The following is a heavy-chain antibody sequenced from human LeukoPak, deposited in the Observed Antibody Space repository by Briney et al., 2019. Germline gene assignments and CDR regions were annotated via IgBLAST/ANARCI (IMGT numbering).Heavy chain of an antibody. CDR2: IFYSGTT. J-gene: IGHJ5*02. D-gene: IGHD3-10*01. V-gene: IGHV4-31*03. CDR1: GGSISSGFC. CDR3: ARWGVGVSRFDP. Sequence: SQTLSITCNVSGGSISSGFCWSWIRQYPGKGLEWIGYIFYSGTTYYNPSLKSRLTISVDTSKNQFSLSLNSVTAADTAVYYCARWGVGVSRFDPWGQGTLVTVSS.